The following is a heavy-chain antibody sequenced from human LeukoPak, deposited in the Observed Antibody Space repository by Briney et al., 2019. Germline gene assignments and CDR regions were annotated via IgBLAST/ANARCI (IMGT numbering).Heavy chain of an antibody. V-gene: IGHV1-18*01. Sequence: ASVKVSCKTSGYTFTSHGISWVRQAPGQGLEWMGWITAYNGNTNYAQKFQDRVTMTTDTSTSTAYMELRSLRSDDTAVYYCARYQWLLSYYFDLWGQGTLVTVSS. CDR3: ARYQWLLSYYFDL. J-gene: IGHJ4*02. CDR2: ITAYNGNT. CDR1: GYTFTSHG. D-gene: IGHD6-19*01.